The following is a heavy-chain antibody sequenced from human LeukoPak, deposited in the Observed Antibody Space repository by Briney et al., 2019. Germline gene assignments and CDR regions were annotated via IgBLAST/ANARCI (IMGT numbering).Heavy chain of an antibody. Sequence: HPGGSLRLSCAASGFTFSSYAMSWVRQAPGKGLEWVSAISGSGGSTYYADSVKGRFTISRDNSKNTLYLQVNSLRAEDTAVYYCAKVGAYYYYYGMDVWGQGTTVSVSS. J-gene: IGHJ6*02. CDR3: AKVGAYYYYYGMDV. CDR2: ISGSGGST. D-gene: IGHD1-26*01. V-gene: IGHV3-23*01. CDR1: GFTFSSYA.